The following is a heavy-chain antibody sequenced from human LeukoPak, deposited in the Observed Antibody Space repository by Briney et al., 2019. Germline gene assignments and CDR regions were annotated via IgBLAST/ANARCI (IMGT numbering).Heavy chain of an antibody. V-gene: IGHV1-69*06. CDR1: GGTFSSYA. CDR2: IIPIFGTA. J-gene: IGHJ4*02. CDR3: ARSSVVTAMVHLDY. D-gene: IGHD2-21*02. Sequence: GASVKVSCKASGGTFSSYAISWVRQAPGQGLEWMGGIIPIFGTANYAQKFQGRVTITADKSTSTAYMELSSLRSEDTAVYYCARSSVVTAMVHLDYWGQGTLVTVSS.